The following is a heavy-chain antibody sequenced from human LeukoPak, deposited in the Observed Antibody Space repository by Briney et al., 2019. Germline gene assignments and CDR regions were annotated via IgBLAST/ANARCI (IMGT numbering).Heavy chain of an antibody. D-gene: IGHD2-2*03. J-gene: IGHJ4*02. Sequence: GGSLTLSCSDSEGTFDEYGMNWVRQAPGKGLEWIAGINWDGGAIGYADSVKGRFTISRDNARNSLYLHMNSLRVEDTAFYYCARDLSTSWYSLGYWGQGTLVTVSS. CDR1: EGTFDEYG. CDR2: INWDGGAI. CDR3: ARDLSTSWYSLGY. V-gene: IGHV3-20*04.